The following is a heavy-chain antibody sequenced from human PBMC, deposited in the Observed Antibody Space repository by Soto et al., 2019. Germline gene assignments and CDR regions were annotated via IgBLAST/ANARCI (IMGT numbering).Heavy chain of an antibody. CDR3: ARKVSGSTGSPDLWYFDL. V-gene: IGHV3-23*01. D-gene: IGHD3-10*01. J-gene: IGHJ2*01. CDR1: GFTFSGYA. CDR2: ISGGGDAT. Sequence: EVQLLDSGGGLVQPGGSLRLSCAASGFTFSGYALTWVRQAPGKGLEWVSAISGGGDATFYADSVKGRFTISRDNSKNTLYLQMNTLGAEDTAVYYCARKVSGSTGSPDLWYFDLWGRGTLVTVSS.